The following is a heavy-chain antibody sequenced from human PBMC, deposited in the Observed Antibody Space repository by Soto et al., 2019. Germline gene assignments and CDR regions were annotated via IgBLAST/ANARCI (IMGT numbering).Heavy chain of an antibody. CDR3: AREFPHYVSSDSYLDY. D-gene: IGHD6-19*01. CDR2: TYYRSRWYN. Sequence: PXQALSLPSAISGDSVSGNSAAWNLIRHSPSRGLEWLGRTYYRSRWYNDYAVSVKSRITVTPDTSKNQFSLHLNSVTPEDTAVYYCAREFPHYVSSDSYLDYWGQGALVTVSS. CDR1: GDSVSGNSAA. V-gene: IGHV6-1*01. J-gene: IGHJ4*02.